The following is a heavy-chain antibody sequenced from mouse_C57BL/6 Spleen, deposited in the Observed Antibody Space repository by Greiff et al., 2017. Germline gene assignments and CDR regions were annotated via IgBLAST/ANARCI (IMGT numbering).Heavy chain of an antibody. V-gene: IGHV14-1*01. D-gene: IGHD2-10*02. CDR3: TTTSNYSDY. J-gene: IGHJ2*01. CDR2: IDPEDGAT. CDR1: GFNIKDYY. Sequence: VQLQQSGAELVRPGASVKLSCTASGFNIKDYYMHWVKQRPEQGLEWIGRIDPEDGATEYAPKLQGKATMTADTSSNTAYQQLSSLTSEDAAYYYLTTTSNYSDYWGQGTTLTVSS.